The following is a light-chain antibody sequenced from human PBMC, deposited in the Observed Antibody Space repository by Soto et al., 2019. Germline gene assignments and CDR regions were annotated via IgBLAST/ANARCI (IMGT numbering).Light chain of an antibody. CDR3: SAYTNSSSPYV. Sequence: QSVLTQPASVSGSPGQSITISCTVTSSDVGGYNYVSWYQQHPGKAPKLMIYDVSNRPSGVSNRFSGSKSGNTASLTISGFEAEDEADYYWSAYTNSSSPYVVGPGTKVTVL. J-gene: IGLJ1*01. V-gene: IGLV2-14*01. CDR2: DVS. CDR1: SSDVGGYNY.